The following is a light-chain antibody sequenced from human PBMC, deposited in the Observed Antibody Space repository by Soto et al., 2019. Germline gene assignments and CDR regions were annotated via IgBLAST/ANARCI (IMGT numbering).Light chain of an antibody. CDR3: QQSYSTPWT. Sequence: DIQMTQSPSSLSASVGDRVTITCRASQSISSYLNWYQQKPGKAPKLLIYAASSLQSGVPSRFSGSGSGTDFTLTISSLQPEDFETYYCQQSYSTPWTFGQGIKVEIK. J-gene: IGKJ1*01. CDR2: AAS. CDR1: QSISSY. V-gene: IGKV1-39*01.